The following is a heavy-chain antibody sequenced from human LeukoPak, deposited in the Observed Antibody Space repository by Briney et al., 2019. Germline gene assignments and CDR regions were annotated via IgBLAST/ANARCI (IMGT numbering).Heavy chain of an antibody. J-gene: IGHJ4*02. CDR2: ISGSGGST. CDR1: GFTFSSYA. D-gene: IGHD6-6*01. CDR3: AKGAEGSSSGHYFDY. Sequence: GGSLRLSCAASGFTFSSYAMSWVRQAPGKGLEWVSAISGSGGSTYYADSVKGRFTISRDNSKNTLYLQMNILRAEDTAVYYCAKGAEGSSSGHYFDYWGQGTLVTVSS. V-gene: IGHV3-23*01.